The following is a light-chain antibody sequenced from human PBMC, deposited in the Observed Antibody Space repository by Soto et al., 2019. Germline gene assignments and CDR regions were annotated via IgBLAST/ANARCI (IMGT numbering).Light chain of an antibody. CDR2: DVS. Sequence: SSDVGGYNYVSWYQQHPGKAPKLMIYDVSNRPSGVSNRFSGSKSGNTASLTISGLQAEDEADYYCSSYTSSSTLYVFGTGTKVTVL. CDR1: SSDVGGYNY. V-gene: IGLV2-14*04. CDR3: SSYTSSSTLYV. J-gene: IGLJ1*01.